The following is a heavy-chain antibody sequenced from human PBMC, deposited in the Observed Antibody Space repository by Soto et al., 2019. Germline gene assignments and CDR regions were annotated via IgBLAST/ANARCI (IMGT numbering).Heavy chain of an antibody. CDR1: GGTFSSYA. CDR2: IIPIFGTA. J-gene: IGHJ6*02. D-gene: IGHD1-26*01. Sequence: SVKVSCKASGGTFSSYAISWVRQAPGQGLEWMGGIIPIFGTANHAQKFQGRVTITADESTSTAYMELSSLRSEDTAVYYCARDRGGQWELLRNYYYGMDVWGQGTTVTVSS. CDR3: ARDRGGQWELLRNYYYGMDV. V-gene: IGHV1-69*13.